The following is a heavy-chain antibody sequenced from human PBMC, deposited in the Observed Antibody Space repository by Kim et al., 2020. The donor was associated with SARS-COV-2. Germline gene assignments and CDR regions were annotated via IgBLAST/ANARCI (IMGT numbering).Heavy chain of an antibody. V-gene: IGHV3-21*01. J-gene: IGHJ4*02. D-gene: IGHD6-19*01. CDR2: ISSSSSYI. CDR3: ARDGVEWLVRLFDY. CDR1: GFTFSSYS. Sequence: GGSLRLSCAASGFTFSSYSMNWVRQAPGKGLEWVSSISSSSSYIYYADSVKGRFTISRDNAKNSLYLQMNSLRAEDTAVYYCARDGVEWLVRLFDYWGQGTLVTVSS.